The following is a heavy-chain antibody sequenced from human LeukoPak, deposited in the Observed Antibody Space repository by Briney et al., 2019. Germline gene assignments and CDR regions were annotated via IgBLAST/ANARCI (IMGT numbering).Heavy chain of an antibody. CDR2: ISYDGSNK. V-gene: IGHV3-30-3*01. CDR3: ARDDSSGYYPFDY. J-gene: IGHJ4*02. D-gene: IGHD3-22*01. Sequence: GGSLRLSCAASGFAFQFFEMHWVRQAPGKGLEWVAVISYDGSNKYYADSVKGRFTISRDNSKNTLYLQMNSLRAEDTAVYYCARDDSSGYYPFDYWGQGTLVTVSS. CDR1: GFAFQFFE.